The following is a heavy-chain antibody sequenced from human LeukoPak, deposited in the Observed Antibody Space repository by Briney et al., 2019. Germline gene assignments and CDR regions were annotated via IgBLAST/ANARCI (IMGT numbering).Heavy chain of an antibody. J-gene: IGHJ6*04. V-gene: IGHV3-30*18. Sequence: PGGSLRLSCAASGFTFSSYGMHWVRQAPGKGLEWVAVISYDGSNKYYADSVKGRFTISRDNSKNTLYLQMNSLRAEDTAVYYCAKALEVVVTAQPFYGMDVWGKGTTVTVSS. CDR2: ISYDGSNK. CDR1: GFTFSSYG. D-gene: IGHD2-21*02. CDR3: AKALEVVVTAQPFYGMDV.